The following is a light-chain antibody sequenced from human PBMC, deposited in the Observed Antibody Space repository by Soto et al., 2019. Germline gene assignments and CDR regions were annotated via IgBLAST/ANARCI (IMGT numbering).Light chain of an antibody. CDR2: KAS. CDR3: RHYNRSSET. Sequence: DLLMTQSPSNLPSSVGDRVTITCRGSQTISSWLAWYQQKPGKAPKLLIYKASTLKSEVPSRFRATVSGTEFTLTISSLQPDDLATYYGRHYNRSSETFGQATKVDIK. V-gene: IGKV1-5*03. CDR1: QTISSW. J-gene: IGKJ1*01.